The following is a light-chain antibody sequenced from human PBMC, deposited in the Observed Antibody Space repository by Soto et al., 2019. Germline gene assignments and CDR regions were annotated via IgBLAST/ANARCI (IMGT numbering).Light chain of an antibody. CDR3: CSYAGSNVV. J-gene: IGLJ2*01. CDR2: EGS. CDR1: SSDVGSYNL. V-gene: IGLV2-23*01. Sequence: QSALTQPASVSGSPGQSNTISCTGTSSDVGSYNLVSWYQQHPGKAPKLMIYEGSKRPSGVSNRFSGSKSGNTASLTISGLQAEDEADYYCCSYAGSNVVFGGGTKVTVL.